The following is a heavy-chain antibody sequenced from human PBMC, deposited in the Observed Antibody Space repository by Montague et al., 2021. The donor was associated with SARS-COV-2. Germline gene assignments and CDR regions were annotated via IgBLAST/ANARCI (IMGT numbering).Heavy chain of an antibody. Sequence: CAISGDSVSSHSATWNWVTQSPSRGLEWLGRIYYRSKWYNDYAVXVRGRVTINPDTSKNQFSLQLNSVTPEDTAIYYCTSGREGNYNVMDVWGQGTTVTVSS. J-gene: IGHJ6*02. D-gene: IGHD1-1*01. CDR2: IYYRSKWYN. V-gene: IGHV6-1*01. CDR1: GDSVSSHSAT. CDR3: TSGREGNYNVMDV.